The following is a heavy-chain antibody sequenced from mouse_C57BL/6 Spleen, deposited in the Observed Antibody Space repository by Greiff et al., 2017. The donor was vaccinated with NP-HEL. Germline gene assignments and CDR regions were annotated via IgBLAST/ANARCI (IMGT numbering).Heavy chain of an antibody. CDR1: GYAFSSSW. Sequence: VQLQQSGPELVKPGASVKISCTASGYAFSSSWMNWVKQRPGKGLEWIGRIYPGDGDTNYTGKFKGKATLTADKSSSTAYMQLSSLTSEDSAVYWCAKLGPYYYAMDYWGQGTSVTVSS. CDR2: IYPGDGDT. D-gene: IGHD4-1*01. CDR3: AKLGPYYYAMDY. J-gene: IGHJ4*01. V-gene: IGHV1-82*01.